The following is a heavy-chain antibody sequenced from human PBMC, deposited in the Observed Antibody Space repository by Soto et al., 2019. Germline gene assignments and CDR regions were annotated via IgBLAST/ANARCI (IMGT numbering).Heavy chain of an antibody. CDR2: IKSKTDGGTT. Sequence: GGSLRLSCAASGFTFSNAWMNWVRQAPGKGLEWVGRIKSKTDGGTTDYAAPVKGRFTISRDDSKNTLYLQMNSLKTEDTAVYYCTTAPYFDPGYYGMDVWGQGTTVTVSS. D-gene: IGHD3-9*01. V-gene: IGHV3-15*07. CDR1: GFTFSNAW. J-gene: IGHJ6*02. CDR3: TTAPYFDPGYYGMDV.